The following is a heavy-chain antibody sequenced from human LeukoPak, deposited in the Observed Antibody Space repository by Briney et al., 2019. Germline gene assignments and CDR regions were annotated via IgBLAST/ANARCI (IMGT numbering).Heavy chain of an antibody. CDR1: GGSISSGGYY. D-gene: IGHD3-10*01. CDR3: ARGGSGISNAFDI. CDR2: IYYSGST. V-gene: IGHV4-31*03. J-gene: IGHJ3*02. Sequence: PSQTLSLTCTVSGGSISSGGYYWSWIRQHPGKGLEWIGYIYYSGSTYYNPSLKSRLTISVDTSKNQFSLKLRSVTAADTAVYYCARGGSGISNAFDIWGQGTMVTVSS.